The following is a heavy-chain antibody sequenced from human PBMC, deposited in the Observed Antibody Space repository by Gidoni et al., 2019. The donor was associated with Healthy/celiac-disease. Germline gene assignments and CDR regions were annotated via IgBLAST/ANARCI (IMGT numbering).Heavy chain of an antibody. CDR3: AREGYRGYYDSSGYPYYFDY. Sequence: QVQLQESGPGLVKPSQTLSLTCTVSGCSISSGIYYCSWIRQPAGKGLEWIGRIYTSGSTNYNPSLKSRVTMSVDTSKNQFSLKLSSVTAADTAVYYCAREGYRGYYDSSGYPYYFDYWGQGTLVTVSS. J-gene: IGHJ4*02. CDR1: GCSISSGIYY. CDR2: IYTSGST. V-gene: IGHV4-61*02. D-gene: IGHD3-22*01.